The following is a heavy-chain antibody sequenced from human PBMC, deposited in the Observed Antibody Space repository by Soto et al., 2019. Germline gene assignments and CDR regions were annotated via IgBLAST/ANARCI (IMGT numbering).Heavy chain of an antibody. Sequence: QITLKESGPTLVKPTQTLTLTCAFSGLSLSTSGVGVGWIRQPPGKALEWLAYIYWDDDKGYSPALKSRLTIIKDPSKNQVVLIMTNMDPVDTAPYYCAHRVTARCGYSWYTWGQGTLVTVSS. CDR3: AHRVTARCGYSWYT. CDR2: IYWDDDK. CDR1: GLSLSTSGVG. J-gene: IGHJ4*02. V-gene: IGHV2-5*02. D-gene: IGHD6-13*01.